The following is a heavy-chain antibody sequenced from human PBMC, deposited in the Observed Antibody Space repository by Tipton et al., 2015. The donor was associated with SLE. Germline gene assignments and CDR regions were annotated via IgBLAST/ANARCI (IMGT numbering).Heavy chain of an antibody. CDR2: INHSGST. V-gene: IGHV4-34*01. J-gene: IGHJ6*03. D-gene: IGHD2-2*02. CDR1: GGSFSGYY. CDR3: ARVVPAAIPSRGPIGWNYAYSYYMDV. Sequence: AGLVKPSETLSLTCAVYGGSFSGYYWSWIRQPPGKGLEWIGEINHSGSTNYNPSLKSRVTISVDTSKNQFSLNLSSVTAADTAVYYCARVVPAAIPSRGPIGWNYAYSYYMDVWGKGTTVTVSS.